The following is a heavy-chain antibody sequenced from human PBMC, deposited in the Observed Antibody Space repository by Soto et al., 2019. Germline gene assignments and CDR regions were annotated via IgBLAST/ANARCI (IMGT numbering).Heavy chain of an antibody. CDR1: GFTSDDYA. D-gene: IGHD3-16*01. Sequence: SGGGLVQPGRSLRLSCVASGFTSDDYAMHWVRQAPGKGLEWVAGIYWNSNRIDYGDSVKGRFTISRDNAEKSLYLQMNSLRPEDTAMYFCLKDVMPGGADCWGQGTLVTVSS. V-gene: IGHV3-9*02. J-gene: IGHJ4*02. CDR3: LKDVMPGGADC. CDR2: IYWNSNRI.